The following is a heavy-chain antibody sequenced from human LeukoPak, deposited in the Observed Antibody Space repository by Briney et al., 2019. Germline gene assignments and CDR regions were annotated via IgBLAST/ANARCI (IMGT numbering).Heavy chain of an antibody. J-gene: IGHJ2*01. CDR1: GGTFSSYA. CDR2: ITPILGIA. V-gene: IGHV1-69*04. D-gene: IGHD3-3*01. Sequence: SVKVSCKASGGTFSSYAISWVRQAPGQGLEWMGRITPILGIAIYAQKFQGRVTITADKSTSTAYMELSSLRSEDTAVYYCASSSYDFWSGDAATQNWYFDLWGRGTLVTVSS. CDR3: ASSSYDFWSGDAATQNWYFDL.